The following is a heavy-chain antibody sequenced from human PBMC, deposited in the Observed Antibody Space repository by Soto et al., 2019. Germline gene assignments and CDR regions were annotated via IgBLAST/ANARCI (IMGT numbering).Heavy chain of an antibody. CDR1: GFTFSSYS. Sequence: GSLRLSCAASGFTFSSYSMNWVRQAPGKGLEWVSSISSSSSYIYYADSVKGRFTISRDNAKNSLYLQMNSLRAEDTAVYYCARSQGSTSSLHNTYYYYRMDVWGQGTTVTVSS. CDR3: ARSQGSTSSLHNTYYYYRMDV. D-gene: IGHD2-2*01. V-gene: IGHV3-21*01. CDR2: ISSSSSYI. J-gene: IGHJ6*02.